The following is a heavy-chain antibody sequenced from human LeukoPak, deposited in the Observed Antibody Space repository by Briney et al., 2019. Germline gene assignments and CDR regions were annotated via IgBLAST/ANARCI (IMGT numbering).Heavy chain of an antibody. CDR2: IYSGGGT. CDR3: ARRYYNMDV. Sequence: GGSLRLSCSASGFAFSSSAMSWVRQAPGKGLEWVSVIYSGGGTHYADSVKGRFTISRDNSKNTVYLQMNSLRDDDTAVYYCARRYYNMDVRGQGTTVTVSS. J-gene: IGHJ6*02. V-gene: IGHV3-53*01. CDR1: GFAFSSSA.